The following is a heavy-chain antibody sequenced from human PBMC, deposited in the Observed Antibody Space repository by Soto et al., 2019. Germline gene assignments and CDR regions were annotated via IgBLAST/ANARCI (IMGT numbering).Heavy chain of an antibody. CDR1: GAALSSGVYF. D-gene: IGHD6-19*01. V-gene: IGHV4-61*08. J-gene: IGHJ5*02. CDR3: TRAQSDDNYFDP. CDR2: IYYSGGT. Sequence: KPSETLSLTCTVSGAALSSGVYFYTWVRQPPGKGLEWLGYIYYSGGTNYNPSLKSRVTISLDKSKSQFSLRLISVTAADTAVYYCTRAQSDDNYFDPWGQRTLVSVSS.